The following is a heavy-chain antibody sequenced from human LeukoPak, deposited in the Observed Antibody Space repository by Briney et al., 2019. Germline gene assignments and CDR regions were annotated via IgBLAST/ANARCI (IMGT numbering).Heavy chain of an antibody. J-gene: IGHJ6*02. D-gene: IGHD4-17*01. Sequence: PGGSLRLSCAASGFTFSSYAMSWVRQAPGKGLEWVSAISGSGGSTYYADSVKGRFTISGDNSKNTLYLQMNSLRAEDTAVYYCAKVQDYGDYIYYYYYGMDVWGQGTTVTVSS. CDR1: GFTFSSYA. V-gene: IGHV3-23*01. CDR3: AKVQDYGDYIYYYYYGMDV. CDR2: ISGSGGST.